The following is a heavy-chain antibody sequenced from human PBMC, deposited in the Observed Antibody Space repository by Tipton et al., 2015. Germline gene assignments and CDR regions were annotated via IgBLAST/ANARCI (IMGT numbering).Heavy chain of an antibody. CDR2: IYYIGST. CDR1: GGSVSSPSYY. V-gene: IGHV4-61*01. D-gene: IGHD3-9*01. Sequence: TLSLTCAVSGGSVSSPSYYWSWIRQPPGKGLEWIGYIYYIGSTYYNPSLKSRVTMSRDTSKNQFSLKLTSVTAADTAVYYCACQDYDSLTRDYQTVDYWGQGILVTVSS. CDR3: ACQDYDSLTRDYQTVDY. J-gene: IGHJ4*02.